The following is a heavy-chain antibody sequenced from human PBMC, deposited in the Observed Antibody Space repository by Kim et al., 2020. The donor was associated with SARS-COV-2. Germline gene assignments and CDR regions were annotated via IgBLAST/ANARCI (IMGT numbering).Heavy chain of an antibody. CDR1: GGSISSSSYY. Sequence: SETLSLTCTVSGGSISSSSYYWGWIRQPPGKGLEWIGSIYYSGSTYYNPSLKSRVTISVDTSKNQFSLKLSSVTAADTAVYYCARRVRAFDIWGQGTMVTVSS. CDR2: IYYSGST. CDR3: ARRVRAFDI. V-gene: IGHV4-39*01. J-gene: IGHJ3*02.